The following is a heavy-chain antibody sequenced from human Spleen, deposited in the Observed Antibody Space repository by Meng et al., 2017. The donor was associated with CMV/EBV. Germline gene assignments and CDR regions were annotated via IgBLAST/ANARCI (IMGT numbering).Heavy chain of an antibody. CDR1: GFTFSGYS. CDR2: ISRSSSNI. CDR3: AKAFSASWYREYYYS. Sequence: GESLKISCAASGFTFSGYSMNWVRQAPGKGLEWVSSISRSSSNIYYADSVKGRFTISRDNANNSLYLQMNSVRAEDTAVYYCAKAFSASWYREYYYSWGQGTLVTVSS. J-gene: IGHJ4*02. V-gene: IGHV3-21*04. D-gene: IGHD6-13*01.